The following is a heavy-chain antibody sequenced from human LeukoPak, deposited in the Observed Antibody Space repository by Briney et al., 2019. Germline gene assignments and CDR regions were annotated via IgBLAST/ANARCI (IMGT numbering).Heavy chain of an antibody. J-gene: IGHJ4*02. V-gene: IGHV1-8*01. CDR3: ARGLRYFSEISGRYYVTFDS. CDR1: GYTFTSYD. Sequence: ASLKVSCKSSGYTFTSYDINWVRQATGQGLEWMGWMNPDSGDTASAQKFQDRVTITRNTSISTAYMELSSLRSEDTAVYFCARGLRYFSEISGRYYVTFDSWGQGTLVTVSS. CDR2: MNPDSGDT. D-gene: IGHD3-22*01.